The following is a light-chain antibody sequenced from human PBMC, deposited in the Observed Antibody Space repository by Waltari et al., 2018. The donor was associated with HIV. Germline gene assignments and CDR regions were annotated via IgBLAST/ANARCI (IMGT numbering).Light chain of an antibody. CDR3: HQYDSSPPRFT. V-gene: IGKV4-1*01. J-gene: IGKJ3*01. Sequence: DIVMTQSPDSLAVSLGERATINCKSSQSISKSCNNTNCLAWFQQKPGQPPKLLISWVSTRESGVPDRFSGSGSGTDFTLTISSLQAEDVAVYFCHQYDSSPPRFTFGPGTKVDI. CDR2: WVS. CDR1: QSISKSCNNTNC.